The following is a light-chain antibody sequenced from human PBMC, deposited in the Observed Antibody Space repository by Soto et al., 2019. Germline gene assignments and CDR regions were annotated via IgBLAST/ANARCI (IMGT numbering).Light chain of an antibody. CDR1: QSISND. CDR2: GAS. Sequence: EIVMTQSPATLSLSPGERATLSCRSSQSISNDLAWYQQKPGQAPRLLISGASTRATGIPARFSGSGSGTDFTLTISSLEPEDFAVYYCQQRSNWPPITFGQGTRLEIK. V-gene: IGKV3-11*01. J-gene: IGKJ5*01. CDR3: QQRSNWPPIT.